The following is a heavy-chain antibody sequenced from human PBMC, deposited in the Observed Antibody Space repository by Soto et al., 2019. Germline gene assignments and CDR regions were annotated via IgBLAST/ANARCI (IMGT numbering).Heavy chain of an antibody. D-gene: IGHD6-6*01. J-gene: IGHJ4*02. V-gene: IGHV3-30*18. Sequence: PGGSLRLSCAASGFTFSSYGMHWVRQAPGKGLEWVAVISYDGSNKYYADSVKGRFTISRDNSKNTLYPQMNSLRAEDTAVYYCAKLLDSSSQWFDYWGQGTLVTVSS. CDR1: GFTFSSYG. CDR3: AKLLDSSSQWFDY. CDR2: ISYDGSNK.